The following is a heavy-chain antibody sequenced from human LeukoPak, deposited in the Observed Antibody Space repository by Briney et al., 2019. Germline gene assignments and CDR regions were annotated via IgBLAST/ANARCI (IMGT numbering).Heavy chain of an antibody. CDR1: GFTFSDYY. V-gene: IGHV4-30-2*01. Sequence: LRLSCAAPGFTFSDYYMSWIRQQPGKGLEWIGYIYHSGSTYYNPSLKSRVTISVDRSKNQFSLKLSSVTAADTAVYYCARGRDAGYYDSSGYYSGMFYFDYWGQGTLVTVSS. J-gene: IGHJ4*02. CDR2: IYHSGST. D-gene: IGHD3-22*01. CDR3: ARGRDAGYYDSSGYYSGMFYFDY.